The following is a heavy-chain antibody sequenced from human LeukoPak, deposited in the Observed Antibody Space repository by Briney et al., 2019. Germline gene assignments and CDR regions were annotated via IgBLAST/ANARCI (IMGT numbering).Heavy chain of an antibody. Sequence: SETLSLTCTVSGGSISSYCWSWIRQPPGKGLEWIGYIYYSGSTNYNPSLKSRVTISVDTSKNQFSLKLSSVTAADTAVYYCARAAAAAVNWFDPWGQGTLVTVSS. D-gene: IGHD6-13*01. J-gene: IGHJ5*02. CDR2: IYYSGST. CDR1: GGSISSYC. CDR3: ARAAAAAVNWFDP. V-gene: IGHV4-59*01.